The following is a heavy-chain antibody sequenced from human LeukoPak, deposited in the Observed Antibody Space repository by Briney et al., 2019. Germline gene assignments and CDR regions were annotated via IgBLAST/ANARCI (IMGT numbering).Heavy chain of an antibody. Sequence: GGSLRLSCVASGFTFGKYWMSWVRQAPGKGLVWVSRINSDGSSTNYADSVKGRFTISRDNAKNTLYLQMNSLRAEDTAVYYCARDVTAYCGGDCYLDYWGQGTLVTVSS. CDR1: GFTFGKYW. CDR2: INSDGSST. J-gene: IGHJ4*02. V-gene: IGHV3-74*01. CDR3: ARDVTAYCGGDCYLDY. D-gene: IGHD2-21*02.